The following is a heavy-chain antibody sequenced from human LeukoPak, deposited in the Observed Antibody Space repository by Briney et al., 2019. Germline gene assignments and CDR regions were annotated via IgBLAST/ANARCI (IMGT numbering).Heavy chain of an antibody. D-gene: IGHD1-14*01. CDR3: ARNEAGYHYYIGF. CDR1: GFSFNNYA. V-gene: IGHV3-23*01. Sequence: GGSLRLSCAASGFSFNNYAMSWVRQAPGKGLEWVSTLSGENALIYYADSVKGRFTISRDNSKNTLYLQMSNVRPEDTARYYCARNEAGYHYYIGFWGEGTTVTVSS. J-gene: IGHJ6*03. CDR2: LSGENALI.